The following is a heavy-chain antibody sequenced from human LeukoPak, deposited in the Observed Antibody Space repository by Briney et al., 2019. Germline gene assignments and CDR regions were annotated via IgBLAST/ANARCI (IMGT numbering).Heavy chain of an antibody. V-gene: IGHV1-2*02. CDR3: ARDSAGGYDYFDY. Sequence: ASVKVSCKASGYTFTGYYMHWVRQAPGQGLEWMGWINPNSGGTNYAQKFQGRVTMTRDTSISTAYMELSRLRSDDTAVYYCARDSAGGYDYFDYWGRGTLVTVSS. CDR2: INPNSGGT. CDR1: GYTFTGYY. D-gene: IGHD5-12*01. J-gene: IGHJ4*02.